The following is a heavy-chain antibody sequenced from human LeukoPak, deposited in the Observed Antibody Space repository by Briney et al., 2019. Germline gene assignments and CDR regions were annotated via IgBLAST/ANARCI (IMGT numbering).Heavy chain of an antibody. Sequence: ASVKVSCKASGYTFTRYYMDWVRQAPGQGLEWMGWINPNSGGTNYAQKFQGRVTMTRDTSISTAYMELSRLRSDDTAVYYCARSPRGYCSGGSCYSYGYWGQGTLVTASS. V-gene: IGHV1-2*02. CDR1: GYTFTRYY. CDR3: ARSPRGYCSGGSCYSYGY. CDR2: INPNSGGT. D-gene: IGHD2-15*01. J-gene: IGHJ4*02.